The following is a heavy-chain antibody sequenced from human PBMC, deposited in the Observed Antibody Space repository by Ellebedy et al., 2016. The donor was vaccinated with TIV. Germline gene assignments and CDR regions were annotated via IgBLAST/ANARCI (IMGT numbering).Heavy chain of an antibody. V-gene: IGHV3-30-3*01. Sequence: GESLKISCAASGFTFNHYAMHWVRQAPGKGLEWVAVISYDGSKKYYTDSVKGRFTISRDNSKNTLYLQMNSLRPDDTAVYYCARDRDNVLRFLEWLLYFDYWGQGTLVTVSS. J-gene: IGHJ4*02. CDR1: GFTFNHYA. CDR3: ARDRDNVLRFLEWLLYFDY. D-gene: IGHD3-3*01. CDR2: ISYDGSKK.